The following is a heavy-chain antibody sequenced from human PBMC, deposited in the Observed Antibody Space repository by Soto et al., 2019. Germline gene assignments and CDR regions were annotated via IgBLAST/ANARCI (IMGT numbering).Heavy chain of an antibody. J-gene: IGHJ6*02. CDR3: ARDPRSGFYSGMDV. D-gene: IGHD3-10*01. CDR1: GFSLTTSGMC. Sequence: SGPTLVNPTQTLTLTCTFSGFSLTTSGMCVSWIRQPPGKALEWLARIDWDDDKYYSTSLKTRLTISKDTSKNQVVLTMTNMDPADTATYYCARDPRSGFYSGMDVWGQGTTVTVSS. V-gene: IGHV2-70*11. CDR2: IDWDDDK.